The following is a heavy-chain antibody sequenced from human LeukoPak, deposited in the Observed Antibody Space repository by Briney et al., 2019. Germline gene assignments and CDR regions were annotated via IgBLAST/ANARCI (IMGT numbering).Heavy chain of an antibody. J-gene: IGHJ4*02. V-gene: IGHV1-69-2*01. CDR2: VDPEDGET. Sequence: GASVKVSCKASGYTFTDYYMHWVQQAPGKGLEWMGRVDPEDGETIYAEKFQGRVTITADTSTDTAYMELSSLRSEDTAVYYCATDVVVPAAPFDYWGQGTLVTVSS. CDR1: GYTFTDYY. CDR3: ATDVVVPAAPFDY. D-gene: IGHD2-2*01.